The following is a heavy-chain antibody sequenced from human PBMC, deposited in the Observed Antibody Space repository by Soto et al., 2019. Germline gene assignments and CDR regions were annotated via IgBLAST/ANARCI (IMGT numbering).Heavy chain of an antibody. CDR2: IYYSGST. CDR3: ARGEVYYYDSSGYYRANDAFDI. V-gene: IGHV4-31*03. CDR1: GGSISSGGYY. D-gene: IGHD3-22*01. Sequence: SETLSLTCTVSGGSISSGGYYWSWIRQHPGKGLEWIGYIYYSGSTYYNPSLKSRVTISVDTSKNQFSLKLNSVTAADTAVYYCARGEVYYYDSSGYYRANDAFDIWGQGTMVTVS. J-gene: IGHJ3*02.